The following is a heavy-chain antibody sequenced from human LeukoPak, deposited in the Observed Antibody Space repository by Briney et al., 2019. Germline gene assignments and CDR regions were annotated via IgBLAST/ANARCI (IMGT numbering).Heavy chain of an antibody. CDR2: ISAYNGST. CDR1: GYTLTSYG. V-gene: IGHV1-18*01. Sequence: ASVKVSCKASGYTLTSYGISWVRQAPGQGLEWMGWISAYNGSTNYAQKLQGRVTMTTDTSTSTAYMELRSLRSDDTAVYYCARVPPGGYSYGDLPIDYWGQGTLVTVSS. CDR3: ARVPPGGYSYGDLPIDY. D-gene: IGHD5-18*01. J-gene: IGHJ4*02.